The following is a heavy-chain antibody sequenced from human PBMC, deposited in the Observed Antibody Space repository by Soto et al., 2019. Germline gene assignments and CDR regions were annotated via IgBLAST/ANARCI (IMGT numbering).Heavy chain of an antibody. CDR3: ARHERLRFIPLDYYGMDV. J-gene: IGHJ6*02. Sequence: SETLSLTCTVSGGSISSSSYYWGWIRQPPGKGLEWIGSIYYSGSTYYNPSLKSRVTISVDTSKNQFSLKLSSVTAADTAVYYCARHERLRFIPLDYYGMDVWGQGTTVTVSS. CDR2: IYYSGST. D-gene: IGHD5-12*01. V-gene: IGHV4-39*01. CDR1: GGSISSSSYY.